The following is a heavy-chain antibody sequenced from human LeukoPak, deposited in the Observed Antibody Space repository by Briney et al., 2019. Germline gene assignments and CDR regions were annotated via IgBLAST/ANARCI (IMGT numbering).Heavy chain of an antibody. V-gene: IGHV3-74*01. Sequence: SGGSLRLSCAASGFTFSRYWMHWVRQAPGKGLVWVSRINSDGSSTSYADSVKGRFTISRDNAKNTLYLQMNSLRAEDTAVYYCAGEMATINDAFDIWGQGTMVTVSS. CDR2: INSDGSST. CDR1: GFTFSRYW. J-gene: IGHJ3*02. D-gene: IGHD5-24*01. CDR3: AGEMATINDAFDI.